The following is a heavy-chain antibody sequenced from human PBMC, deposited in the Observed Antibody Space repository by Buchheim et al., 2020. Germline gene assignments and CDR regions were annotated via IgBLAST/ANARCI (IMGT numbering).Heavy chain of an antibody. Sequence: EVQLVESGGGLVQPGGSLRLSCAASRFTFSNYWMHWVRQAPGKGLVWVSRINSDGSDTTYADSVKGRFTISRANAKSTLYLQMNSLRAEDTAVYYCARDLENAAFDYWGQGTL. V-gene: IGHV3-74*01. CDR1: RFTFSNYW. CDR3: ARDLENAAFDY. J-gene: IGHJ4*02. CDR2: INSDGSDT. D-gene: IGHD3-3*01.